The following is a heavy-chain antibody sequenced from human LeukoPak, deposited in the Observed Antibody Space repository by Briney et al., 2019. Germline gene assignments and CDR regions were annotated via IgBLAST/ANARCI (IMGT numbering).Heavy chain of an antibody. CDR3: AKDAQRGFDFSNSLEL. J-gene: IGHJ4*02. CDR1: GFTFSHYG. CDR2: IWNDGTDK. D-gene: IGHD4-11*01. Sequence: GGSLRLSCATSGFTFSHYGMHWVRQAPGKGLEWVAVIWNDGTDKYYGDSVKGRFTISRDNSKNTVYLQMNSLRVEDTAVYYCAKDAQRGFDFSNSLELWDQGTLVTVSS. V-gene: IGHV3-33*06.